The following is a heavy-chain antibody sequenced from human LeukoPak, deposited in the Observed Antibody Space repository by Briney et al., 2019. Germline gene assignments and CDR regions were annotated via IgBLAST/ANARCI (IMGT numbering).Heavy chain of an antibody. CDR3: ARSSGYYQPFDY. J-gene: IGHJ4*02. D-gene: IGHD3-22*01. CDR2: IWYDGSNK. Sequence: GRSLRLSCAASGFTFSSYGMHWVRQAPGKGLEWVAVIWYDGSNKYYADSVKGRFTISRDNAKNSLYLQMNSLRAEDTAVYYCARSSGYYQPFDYWGQGTLVTVSS. CDR1: GFTFSSYG. V-gene: IGHV3-33*01.